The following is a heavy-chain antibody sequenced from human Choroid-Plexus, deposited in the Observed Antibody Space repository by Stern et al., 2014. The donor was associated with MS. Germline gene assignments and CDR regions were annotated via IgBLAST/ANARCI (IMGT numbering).Heavy chain of an antibody. D-gene: IGHD2/OR15-2a*01. CDR1: GFTFGSCA. CDR2: VSYDGSNK. CDR3: AKDRHYLTYFFDH. Sequence: VQLLESGGGVVQPGRPLRLSCVASGFTFGSCAMHCVRQAPGKGLEWVAGVSYDGSNKYYADSVKGRFTISRDNSQNTLYMQMSSLRPEDTAVYYCAKDRHYLTYFFDHWGQGSLVTVSS. V-gene: IGHV3-30*18. J-gene: IGHJ5*02.